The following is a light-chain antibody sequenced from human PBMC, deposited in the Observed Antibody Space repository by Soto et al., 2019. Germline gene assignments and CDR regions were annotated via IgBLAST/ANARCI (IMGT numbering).Light chain of an antibody. CDR1: SSDVGGYNH. J-gene: IGLJ1*01. CDR2: EVT. CDR3: NSFTSSSTSYV. V-gene: IGLV2-14*01. Sequence: QSALIQPASVSGSPGQSIAISCTGTSSDVGGYNHVSWYQLYPGKVPKLIIYEVTNRPSGVSNRFSGSKSGNTASLTISGLQAEDEADYYCNSFTSSSTSYVFGSGTKVTVL.